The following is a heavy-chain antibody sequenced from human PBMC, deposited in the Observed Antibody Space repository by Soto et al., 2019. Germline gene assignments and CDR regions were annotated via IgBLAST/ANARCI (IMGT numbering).Heavy chain of an antibody. J-gene: IGHJ6*02. CDR3: ARGQFDIAAAGGYYYYGMDV. D-gene: IGHD6-13*01. CDR1: GGSFSGYY. CDR2: INHSGST. V-gene: IGHV4-34*01. Sequence: SETLSLTCAVYGGSFSGYYWSWTRQPPGKGLEWIGEINHSGSTNYNPSLKSRVTISVDTSKNQFSLKLSSVTAADTAVYYCARGQFDIAAAGGYYYYGMDVWGQGTTVTVSS.